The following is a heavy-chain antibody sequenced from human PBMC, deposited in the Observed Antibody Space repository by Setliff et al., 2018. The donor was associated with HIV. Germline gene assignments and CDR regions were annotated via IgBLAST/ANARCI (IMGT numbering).Heavy chain of an antibody. Sequence: SETLSLTCAVSGYSLSSDYYWGWIRQPPGKGLEWIASIYHSGSTYYNPSLKSRVTISVDTSKNQFSLKLSSVTAADTAVYYCARDSITGTTPAFDYWGQGTLVTVSS. V-gene: IGHV4-38-2*02. CDR1: GYSLSSDYY. CDR3: ARDSITGTTPAFDY. CDR2: IYHSGST. D-gene: IGHD1-20*01. J-gene: IGHJ4*02.